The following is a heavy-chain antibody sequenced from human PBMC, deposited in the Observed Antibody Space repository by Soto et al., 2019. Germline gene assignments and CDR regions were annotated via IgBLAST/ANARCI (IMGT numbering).Heavy chain of an antibody. J-gene: IGHJ4*02. CDR3: ARDITGSASYLRY. D-gene: IGHD3-10*01. CDR1: GITFSSYG. V-gene: IGHV3-30-3*01. CDR2: ISYDGTKK. Sequence: QVQLEESGGGVVQPGRSLRLSCAASGITFSSYGMHWVRQAPGKGLEWVAFISYDGTKKYYAVSVKGRFTSARDMSKNTIYLQMNSQRADDTAVYYCARDITGSASYLRYWGQGILVTISS.